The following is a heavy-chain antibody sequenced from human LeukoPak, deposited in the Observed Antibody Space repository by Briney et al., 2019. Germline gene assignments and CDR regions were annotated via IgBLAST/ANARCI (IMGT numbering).Heavy chain of an antibody. CDR3: AKLIAAAAPFDY. Sequence: GRSLRLSCAASGFTFSSYGMHWVRQAPGKGLEWVAVISYDGSNKYYADSVKGRFTISRDNSKNTLYLQMNSLRAEDTAVYYCAKLIAAAAPFDYWGQGTLVTVSS. CDR1: GFTFSSYG. D-gene: IGHD6-13*01. V-gene: IGHV3-30*18. J-gene: IGHJ4*02. CDR2: ISYDGSNK.